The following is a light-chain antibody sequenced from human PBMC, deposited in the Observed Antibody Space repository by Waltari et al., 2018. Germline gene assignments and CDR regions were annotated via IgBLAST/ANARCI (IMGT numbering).Light chain of an antibody. J-gene: IGKJ1*01. CDR1: QSISTY. CDR2: AAS. CDR3: QQSSSTPGT. Sequence: DIQMTQSPSSLSASVGDRVAITCRASQSISTYLNWYQQRPGKAPKLLIYAASSLQSGVPSRFSGSGSGTDFTLTITSLRPEDFATYFCQQSSSTPGTFGQGTKVEIK. V-gene: IGKV1-39*01.